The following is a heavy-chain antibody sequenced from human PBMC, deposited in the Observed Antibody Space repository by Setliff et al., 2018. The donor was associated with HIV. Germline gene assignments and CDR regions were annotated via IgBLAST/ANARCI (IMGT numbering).Heavy chain of an antibody. D-gene: IGHD4-17*01. Sequence: PGGSLRLSCAASGFTFSSYWMHWVRQAPGRGLEWVSSISIGSGAAIYYAESVQGRFTISRDTAKNTVYLQMNSLTSEDTAFYYCARGRINYGDYYYWGQGTLVTVSS. CDR3: ARGRINYGDYYY. V-gene: IGHV3-21*04. CDR2: ISIGSGAAI. J-gene: IGHJ4*02. CDR1: GFTFSSYW.